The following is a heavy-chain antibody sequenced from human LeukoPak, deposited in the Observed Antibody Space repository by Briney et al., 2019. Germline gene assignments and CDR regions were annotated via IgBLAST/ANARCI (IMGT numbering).Heavy chain of an antibody. D-gene: IGHD6-19*01. V-gene: IGHV3-30*18. CDR1: GFTFSSYG. J-gene: IGHJ4*02. CDR3: AKSTGSWSSYFDY. Sequence: PGGSLRLSCAASGFTFSSYGMHWVRQAPGKGLEWVAVISYDGSNKYYADSVKGRFTISRDNSKNTLYLQMNSLRAEDTAVYYCAKSTGSWSSYFDYWGQGTLVTVSS. CDR2: ISYDGSNK.